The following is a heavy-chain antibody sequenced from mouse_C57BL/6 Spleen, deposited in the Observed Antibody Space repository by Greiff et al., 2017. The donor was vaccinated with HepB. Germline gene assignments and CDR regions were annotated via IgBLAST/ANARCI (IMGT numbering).Heavy chain of an antibody. V-gene: IGHV10-1*01. J-gene: IGHJ2*01. CDR1: GFSFNTYA. D-gene: IGHD1-1*01. CDR3: VRQGYYYGSSVFDY. CDR2: IRSKSNNYAT. Sequence: EVMLVESGGGLVQPKGSLKLSCAASGFSFNTYAMNWVRQAPGKGLEWVARIRSKSNNYATYYADSVKDRFTISRDDSESMLYLQMNNLKTEDTAMYYCVRQGYYYGSSVFDYWGQGTTLTVSS.